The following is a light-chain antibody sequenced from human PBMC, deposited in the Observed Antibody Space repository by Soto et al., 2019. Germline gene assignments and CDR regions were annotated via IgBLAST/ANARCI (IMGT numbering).Light chain of an antibody. V-gene: IGKV1-9*01. CDR2: AAS. Sequence: IQLTQSPSSLSASVGDRVPITCRASQAIGIYLAWYQQKPGKAPNLLIYAASSLQRGVPSRFSGSGSGTDFTLTIRSLQPEDFATYHCQQLSSYPVTFGQGTKVELK. J-gene: IGKJ1*01. CDR1: QAIGIY. CDR3: QQLSSYPVT.